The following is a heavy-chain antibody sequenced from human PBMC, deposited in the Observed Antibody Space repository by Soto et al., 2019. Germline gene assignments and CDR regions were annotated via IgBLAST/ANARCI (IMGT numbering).Heavy chain of an antibody. V-gene: IGHV4-4*02. Sequence: QVQLQESGPGLVKPSGTLSLTCAVSGGSISSSNWWSWVRQPPGKGLEWIGEIYHSGSTNYNPSLKSXXTXSXXKSKTQFSLKLSSVTAADTAVYYCARRAGDYGMDVWGQGTTVTVSS. CDR2: IYHSGST. CDR3: ARRAGDYGMDV. CDR1: GGSISSSNW. J-gene: IGHJ6*02.